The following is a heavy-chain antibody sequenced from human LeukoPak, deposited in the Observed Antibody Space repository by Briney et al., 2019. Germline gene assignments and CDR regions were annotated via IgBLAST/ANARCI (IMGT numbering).Heavy chain of an antibody. D-gene: IGHD3-10*01. J-gene: IGHJ4*02. CDR1: GYTFTGYY. CDR3: ARVLYTRGYYYASGSHTFDY. V-gene: IGHV1-2*06. Sequence: ASVKVSCKASGYTFTGYYMHWVRQAPGQGLEWMGQINPNSGGTNYEQKFQGRVTMTRDTSISTAYMEMSRLRSDDTAVYYCARVLYTRGYYYASGSHTFDYWGQGTLVTVSS. CDR2: INPNSGGT.